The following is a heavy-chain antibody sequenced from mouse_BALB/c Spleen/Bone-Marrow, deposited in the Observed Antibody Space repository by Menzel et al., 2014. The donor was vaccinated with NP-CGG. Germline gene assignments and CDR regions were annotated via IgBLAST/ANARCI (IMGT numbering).Heavy chain of an antibody. V-gene: IGHV2-9*02. CDR1: GFSLTNYG. Sequence: VQLVESGPGLVAPSQSLSITCAVSGFSLTNYGVHWVRQPSGKGLEWLGVIWAGGSTNYNSTLMSRLSISKDNSKSQVFLKMNSLQTDDTAMYYCARDHGGYGYAMDYWGQGTSVTVSS. CDR3: ARDHGGYGYAMDY. D-gene: IGHD2-14*01. J-gene: IGHJ4*01. CDR2: IWAGGST.